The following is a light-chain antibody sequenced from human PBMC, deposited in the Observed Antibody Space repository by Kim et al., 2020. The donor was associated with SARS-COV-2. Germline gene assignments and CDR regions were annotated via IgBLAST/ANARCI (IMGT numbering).Light chain of an antibody. J-gene: IGKJ4*01. CDR3: QQYDISPPLT. CDR2: GAS. CDR1: QSVRST. Sequence: SPGDRVPLSCRARQSVRSTLAWYPQKPGQAPRLLTYGASTRATGVPARISGSVSGTECTLTISSLQSEDFAVYFCQQYDISPPLTFGGGTTVYIK. V-gene: IGKV3-15*01.